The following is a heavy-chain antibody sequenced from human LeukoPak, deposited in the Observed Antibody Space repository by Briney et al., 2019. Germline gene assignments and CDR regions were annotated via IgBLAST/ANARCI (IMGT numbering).Heavy chain of an antibody. J-gene: IGHJ4*02. V-gene: IGHV1-8*01. CDR1: GYTFTSYD. CDR3: ARSNMVRGVIISRPLDY. D-gene: IGHD3-10*01. CDR2: MSPNSGNT. Sequence: ASVKVSCKASGYTFTSYDINWVRQATGQGLEWMGWMSPNSGNTGYAQKFQGRVTMTRNTSISAAYMELSSLRSEDTAVYYCARSNMVRGVIISRPLDYWGQGTLVTVSS.